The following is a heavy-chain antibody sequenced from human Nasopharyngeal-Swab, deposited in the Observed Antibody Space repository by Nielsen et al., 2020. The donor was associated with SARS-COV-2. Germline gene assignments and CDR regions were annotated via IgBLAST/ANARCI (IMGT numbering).Heavy chain of an antibody. J-gene: IGHJ4*02. Sequence: VSVKVSCKVSGYTLTELSMHWVRQAPGKGLEWMGGFDPEDGETIYAQKFQGRVTMTEDTSTDTAYMELSSLRSEDTAVYYCATGYAYSSSSEHDYWGQGTLVTVSS. CDR2: FDPEDGET. CDR1: GYTLTELS. V-gene: IGHV1-24*01. CDR3: ATGYAYSSSSEHDY. D-gene: IGHD6-6*01.